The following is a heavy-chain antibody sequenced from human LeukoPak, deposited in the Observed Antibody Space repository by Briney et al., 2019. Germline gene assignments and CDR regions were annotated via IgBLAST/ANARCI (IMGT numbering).Heavy chain of an antibody. CDR2: IYHSGST. J-gene: IGHJ4*02. CDR3: AGGSGSYYNYFCY. CDR1: GGSISSSNW. D-gene: IGHD3-10*01. Sequence: SETLSLTCAVSGGSISSSNWWSWVRQPPGKGLEWFGEIYHSGSTNYNPSLKSRVTISVDKSKNQLSLKLSSVTAADTAVYYCAGGSGSYYNYFCYWGQGTLVTVSS. V-gene: IGHV4-4*02.